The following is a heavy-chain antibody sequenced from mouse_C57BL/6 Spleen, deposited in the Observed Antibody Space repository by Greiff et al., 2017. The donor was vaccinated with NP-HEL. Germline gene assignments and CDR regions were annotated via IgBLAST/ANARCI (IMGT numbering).Heavy chain of an antibody. CDR1: GFTFSSYG. D-gene: IGHD3-3*01. V-gene: IGHV5-6*01. CDR2: ISSGGSYT. J-gene: IGHJ1*03. CDR3: ARNEGGRGDWYFDV. Sequence: EVQLVESGGDLVKPGGSLKLSCAASGFTFSSYGMSLVRQTPDKRLEWVATISSGGSYTYYPYRVKGRFTISRDNAKNTLYLQMSSLKSEDTAMYYCARNEGGRGDWYFDVWGTGTTVTVSS.